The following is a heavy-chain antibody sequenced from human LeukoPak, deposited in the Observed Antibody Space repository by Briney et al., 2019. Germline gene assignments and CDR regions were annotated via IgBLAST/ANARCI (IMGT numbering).Heavy chain of an antibody. J-gene: IGHJ6*03. CDR3: ARGVRFLEWFGRGQRTIYYMDV. CDR2: MNPNSGNT. D-gene: IGHD3-3*01. CDR1: GYTFTSYD. Sequence: ASVKVSCKAPGYTFTSYDINWVRQATGQGLEWMGWMNPNSGNTGYAQKFQGRVTMTRNTSISTAYMELSSLRSEDTAVYYCARGVRFLEWFGRGQRTIYYMDVWGKGTTVTVSS. V-gene: IGHV1-8*01.